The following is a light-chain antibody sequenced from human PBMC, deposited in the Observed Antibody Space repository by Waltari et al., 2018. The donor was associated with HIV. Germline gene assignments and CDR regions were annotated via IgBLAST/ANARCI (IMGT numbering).Light chain of an antibody. CDR1: QNIINN. J-gene: IGKJ4*01. V-gene: IGKV3-15*01. CDR2: GAS. CDR3: QQYNTWPLS. Sequence: EIAMTQSPATLSVSQGERATLSCRASQNIINNLAWYQQKPGQAPRLLIYGASTRATSIPARFSGSGYGTDFTLTINSLQSEDIAGYYCQQYNTWPLSFGGGTKVEIK.